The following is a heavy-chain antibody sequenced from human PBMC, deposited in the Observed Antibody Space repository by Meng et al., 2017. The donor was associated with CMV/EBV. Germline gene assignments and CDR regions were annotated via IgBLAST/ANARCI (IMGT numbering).Heavy chain of an antibody. D-gene: IGHD2-2*01. CDR3: ARDAGYCSSTSCEHYYGMDV. CDR2: IIPIFGTA. CDR1: GGTFSSYA. J-gene: IGHJ6*02. Sequence: SVKVSCKASGGTFSSYAIGWVRQAPGQGLEWMGGIIPIFGTANYAQKFQGRVTITTDESTSTAYMELSSLRSEDTAVYYCARDAGYCSSTSCEHYYGMDVWGQGTTVTVSS. V-gene: IGHV1-69*05.